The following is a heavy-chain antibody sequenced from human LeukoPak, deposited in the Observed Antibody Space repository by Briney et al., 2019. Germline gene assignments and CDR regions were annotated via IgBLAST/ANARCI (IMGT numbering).Heavy chain of an antibody. CDR2: ISSSGSTI. CDR3: ARVGDGYKKVAFDI. CDR1: GFTFSSYA. J-gene: IGHJ3*02. V-gene: IGHV3-48*03. D-gene: IGHD5-24*01. Sequence: GGSLRLSCAASGFTFSSYAMNWVRQAPGKGLEWVSYISSSGSTIYYADSVKGRFTISRDNAKNSLYLQMNSLRAEDTAVYYCARVGDGYKKVAFDIWGQGTMVTVSS.